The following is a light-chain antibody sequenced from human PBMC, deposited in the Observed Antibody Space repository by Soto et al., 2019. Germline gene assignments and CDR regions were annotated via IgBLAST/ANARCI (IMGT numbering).Light chain of an antibody. CDR3: SSYTRSSTHV. V-gene: IGLV2-14*01. J-gene: IGLJ1*01. CDR1: SSDVGGYNF. Sequence: QSVLTQPASVSGSPGQSITISCTGTSSDVGGYNFVSWYQQHPGKAPKVMIYEVSNRPSGVSNRFSGSKSGNTASLTISGLQAEDEADYYCSSYTRSSTHVFGTGTKLTVL. CDR2: EVS.